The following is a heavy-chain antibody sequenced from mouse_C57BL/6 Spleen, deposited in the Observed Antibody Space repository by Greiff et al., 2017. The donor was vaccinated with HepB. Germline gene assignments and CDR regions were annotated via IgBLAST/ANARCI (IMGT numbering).Heavy chain of an antibody. J-gene: IGHJ2*01. V-gene: IGHV14-4*01. CDR2: IDPENGDT. CDR1: GFNIKDDY. CDR3: TTGRYSFDY. Sequence: VQLQQSGAELVRPGASVKLSCTASGFNIKDDYMHWVKQRPEQGLEWIGMIDPENGDTEYASKFQGKATITADTSSNTAYLQLSSLTSEDTAVYYCTTGRYSFDYWGQGTTLTVSS.